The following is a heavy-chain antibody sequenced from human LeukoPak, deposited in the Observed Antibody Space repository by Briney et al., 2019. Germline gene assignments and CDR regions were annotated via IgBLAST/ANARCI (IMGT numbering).Heavy chain of an antibody. CDR1: GYTFTSYY. J-gene: IGHJ4*02. D-gene: IGHD6-19*01. CDR3: AREDSGWQTDY. Sequence: GASVKVSCKASGYTFTSYYMHWVRQAPGQGLEWMGIINPSGGSTSYAQKFQGRVTMTRDTSTSTVCMELSSLRSEDTAVYYCAREDSGWQTDYWGQGTLVTVSS. V-gene: IGHV1-46*03. CDR2: INPSGGST.